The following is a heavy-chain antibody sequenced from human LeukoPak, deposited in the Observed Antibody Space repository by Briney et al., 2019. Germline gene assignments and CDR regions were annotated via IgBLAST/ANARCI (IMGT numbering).Heavy chain of an antibody. D-gene: IGHD2-21*02. Sequence: GGSLRLSCAASGFTFSSYAMSWVRQAPGKGLEWVSAISGSGGSAYYADSVKGRFTISRDNSKNTLYLQMNSLRAEDTAVYYCAKDDGAYCGGDCYSGAFDIWGQGTMVTVSS. J-gene: IGHJ3*02. V-gene: IGHV3-23*01. CDR3: AKDDGAYCGGDCYSGAFDI. CDR1: GFTFSSYA. CDR2: ISGSGGSA.